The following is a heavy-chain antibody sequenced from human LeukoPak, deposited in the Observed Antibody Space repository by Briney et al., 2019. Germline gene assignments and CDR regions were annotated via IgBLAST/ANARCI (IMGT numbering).Heavy chain of an antibody. J-gene: IGHJ3*02. CDR1: GYSFTNYW. V-gene: IGHV5-51*01. CDR2: IYPGDSDT. CDR3: ASQSIAARMDAFDI. Sequence: GESLKISCKVSGYSFTNYWIGWVRQMPGKGLEWMGLIYPGDSDTRYSLSFQGQVTISADKSISTAYLQWSSLKASDTAMYYCASQSIAARMDAFDIWGQGTMVTVSS. D-gene: IGHD6-6*01.